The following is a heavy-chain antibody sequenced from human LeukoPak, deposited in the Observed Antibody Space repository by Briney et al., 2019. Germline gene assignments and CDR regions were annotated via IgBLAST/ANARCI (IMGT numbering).Heavy chain of an antibody. V-gene: IGHV4-59*13. Sequence: SETLSLTCTVSGGSISSYYWSWIRQPPGKALEWIGYIYYSGSTNYNPSLKSRVTISVDTSKNQFSLKLSSVTAADTAVYYCARASYDSSGYYYNWFDPWGQGTLVTVSS. CDR2: IYYSGST. CDR3: ARASYDSSGYYYNWFDP. J-gene: IGHJ5*02. D-gene: IGHD3-22*01. CDR1: GGSISSYY.